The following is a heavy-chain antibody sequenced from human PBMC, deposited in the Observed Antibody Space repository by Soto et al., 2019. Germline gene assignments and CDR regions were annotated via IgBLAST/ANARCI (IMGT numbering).Heavy chain of an antibody. CDR2: IYSGGST. V-gene: IGHV3-66*01. CDR1: GFTVSSNY. D-gene: IGHD2-2*01. CDR3: ARDRCSSTSCYAFYYGMDV. Sequence: GGSLRLSCAASGFTVSSNYMSWVRQAPGKGLEWVSVIYSGGSTYYADSVKGRFTISRDNSKNTLYLQMNSLRAEDTAVYYCARDRCSSTSCYAFYYGMDVWGQGTAVTVSS. J-gene: IGHJ6*02.